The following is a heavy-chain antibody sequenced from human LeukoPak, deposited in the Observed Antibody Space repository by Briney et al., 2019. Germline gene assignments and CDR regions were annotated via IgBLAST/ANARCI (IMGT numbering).Heavy chain of an antibody. J-gene: IGHJ6*03. V-gene: IGHV7-4-1*02. CDR3: AREGRSSSWYAYYYYMDV. CDR1: AYSFMSYA. Sequence: GASVKISCKASAYSFMSYAMNWVRQAPGQGLEWMGWINTNTGNPTYAQGFTGRFVFSLDTSVSTAYLQISSLKAEDTAVYYCAREGRSSSWYAYYYYMDVWGKGTTVTVSS. CDR2: INTNTGNP. D-gene: IGHD6-13*01.